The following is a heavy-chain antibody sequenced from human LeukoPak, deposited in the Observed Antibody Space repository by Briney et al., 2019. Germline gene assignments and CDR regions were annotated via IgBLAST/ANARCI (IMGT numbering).Heavy chain of an antibody. CDR1: EFMFSSSG. Sequence: GGSLRLSCAASEFMFSSSGMHWVRRAPGKGLEWVAFIRSDGSDKHYADSVKGRFTISRDNSKSTLYLQMNSLRAEDTAVYYCVKGLGMWGQGTLVTVSS. CDR2: IRSDGSDK. V-gene: IGHV3-30*02. CDR3: VKGLGM. J-gene: IGHJ4*02.